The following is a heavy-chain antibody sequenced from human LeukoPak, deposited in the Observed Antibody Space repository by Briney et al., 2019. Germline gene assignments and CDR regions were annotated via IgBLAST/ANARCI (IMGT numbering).Heavy chain of an antibody. V-gene: IGHV3-30*03. Sequence: PGTSLRLSCSASGFTFRNYGIHWVRQAPGKGLEWVIVVSRDGGTKYYSDSVKGRFTISRDNSENTLYLQMNSLRPEDTAVYYCVREGLGPSFSAWFDPWGHGTLVTVSS. CDR3: VREGLGPSFSAWFDP. CDR2: VSRDGGTK. D-gene: IGHD3/OR15-3a*01. J-gene: IGHJ5*02. CDR1: GFTFRNYG.